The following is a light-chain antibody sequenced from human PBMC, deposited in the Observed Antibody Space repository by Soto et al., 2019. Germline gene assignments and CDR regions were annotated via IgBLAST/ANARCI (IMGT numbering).Light chain of an antibody. CDR2: DAF. CDR1: QSVSKNY. J-gene: IGKJ1*01. Sequence: EIVLTQSPGTLSLSPGERATLSCRASQSVSKNYLAWYQQKPGQAPRLLIYDAFNRATGIPDRFSGSGSGTDFTLTISRLEPEDFVVYYCQQCAHSPLTFGQGTKVEIK. CDR3: QQCAHSPLT. V-gene: IGKV3-20*01.